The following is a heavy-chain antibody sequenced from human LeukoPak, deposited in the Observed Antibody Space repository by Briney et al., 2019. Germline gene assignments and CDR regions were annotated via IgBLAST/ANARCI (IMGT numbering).Heavy chain of an antibody. J-gene: IGHJ4*02. CDR3: ASSRGGYSYGADY. CDR1: GFTFSDYY. D-gene: IGHD5-18*01. CDR2: ISSSGSTI. V-gene: IGHV3-11*04. Sequence: KSGGSLRLSCAASGFTFSDYYMSWIRQAPGKGLEWVSYISSSGSTIYYADSVKGRFTISRDNSKNTLYLQMNSLRAEDTAVYYCASSRGGYSYGADYWGQGTLVTVSS.